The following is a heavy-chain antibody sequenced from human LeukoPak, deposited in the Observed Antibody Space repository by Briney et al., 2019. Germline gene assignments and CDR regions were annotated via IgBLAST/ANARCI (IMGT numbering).Heavy chain of an antibody. Sequence: GASVKVSCKASGGTFSSYAISWVRQAPGQGLEWMGGIIPIFGTANYAQKFQGRVTITADEYTSTAYMELSSLRSEDTAVYYCARDRPQPSNIVVVPAALYYMDVWGKGTTVTVSS. CDR3: ARDRPQPSNIVVVPAALYYMDV. D-gene: IGHD2-2*01. CDR1: GGTFSSYA. V-gene: IGHV1-69*01. CDR2: IIPIFGTA. J-gene: IGHJ6*03.